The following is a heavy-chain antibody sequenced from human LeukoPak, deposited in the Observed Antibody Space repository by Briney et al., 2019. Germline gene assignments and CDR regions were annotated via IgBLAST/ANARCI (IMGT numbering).Heavy chain of an antibody. CDR1: GFTFSSYG. J-gene: IGHJ4*02. Sequence: GGSLRLSCATSGFTFSSYGMHWVRQAPGKGLEWVAVIWYDGSNKYYADSVKGRFTISRVNSKNTLYLQMSSLRAEDTAVYYCARGSNYFDYWGQGTLVTVSS. CDR3: ARGSNYFDY. CDR2: IWYDGSNK. V-gene: IGHV3-33*01.